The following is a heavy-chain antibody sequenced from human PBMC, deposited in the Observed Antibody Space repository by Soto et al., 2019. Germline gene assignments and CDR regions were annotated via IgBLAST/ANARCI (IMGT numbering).Heavy chain of an antibody. CDR3: ARGPFYENSHFDF. V-gene: IGHV1-2*02. J-gene: IGHJ4*02. CDR2: INPNSGVT. D-gene: IGHD3-22*01. CDR1: GYTVTGYY. Sequence: GASVKVSCKGSGYTVTGYYMHWVRQAPGQGLEWMGWINPNSGVTHFAQKFQGRVTLTRDTSISTTYMELSSLRSDDTAVYYCARGPFYENSHFDFWGQGXLVTVYS.